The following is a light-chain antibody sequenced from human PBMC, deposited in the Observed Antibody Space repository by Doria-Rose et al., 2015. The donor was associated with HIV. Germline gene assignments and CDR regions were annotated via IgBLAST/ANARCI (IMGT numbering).Light chain of an antibody. CDR2: DGS. J-gene: IGKJ1*01. CDR3: RQYGTSWA. V-gene: IGKV3-20*01. CDR1: QSFSSTY. Sequence: TQSPGTLSLSPGERATLSCRASQSFSSTYLAWYQQKPGQAPSLLIYDGSTKATGIPDRFSASGSGTDFTLTINRLEPEDFALYYCRQYGTSWAFGQGTKVEI.